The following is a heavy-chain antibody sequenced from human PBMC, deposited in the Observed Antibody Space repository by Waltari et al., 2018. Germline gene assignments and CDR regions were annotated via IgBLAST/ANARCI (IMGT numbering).Heavy chain of an antibody. CDR2: ISGSAVST. J-gene: IGHJ4*02. Sequence: EVQLLESGGGLVQPGGSLRLSCVVSGFTFSSYAMSWVRQAPGKGLEWVSTISGSAVSTYYADSVKGRFTISRDNSKNTLFLQMNSLRAEDTVVYYCAKAPGSTSIDYWGQGTLVTVSS. V-gene: IGHV3-23*01. CDR3: AKAPGSTSIDY. D-gene: IGHD2-2*01. CDR1: GFTFSSYA.